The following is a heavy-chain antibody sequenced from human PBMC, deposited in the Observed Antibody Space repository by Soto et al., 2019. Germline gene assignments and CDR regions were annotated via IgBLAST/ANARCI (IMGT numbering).Heavy chain of an antibody. Sequence: QVQLVESGGGVVQPGTSLRLSCSASGFTLSGVDMHWVRQAPGKGLEWVAVMSYDGRNQYYADSVKGRVIVSRDSSKSTLYLQMNSRRTEDAAVYYCAKGGWYTSSSRSDCWGQGTLVTVSS. D-gene: IGHD6-6*01. J-gene: IGHJ4*02. CDR2: MSYDGRNQ. V-gene: IGHV3-30*18. CDR1: GFTLSGVD. CDR3: AKGGWYTSSSRSDC.